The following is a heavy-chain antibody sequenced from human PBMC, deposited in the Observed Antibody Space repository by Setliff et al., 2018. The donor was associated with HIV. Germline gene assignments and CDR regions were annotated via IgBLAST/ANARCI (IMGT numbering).Heavy chain of an antibody. CDR1: GYTLTKLS. Sequence: ASVKVSCKVSGYTLTKLSIHWVRQAPGKGLEWMGGFDPEKGETVYAQKLQGRVTMTDDTSTDTAYMKLSSLRSEDTAVYFCWFGEPVGPFDIWGQGARVTVS. CDR3: WFGEPVGPFDI. D-gene: IGHD3-10*01. CDR2: FDPEKGET. J-gene: IGHJ3*02. V-gene: IGHV1-24*01.